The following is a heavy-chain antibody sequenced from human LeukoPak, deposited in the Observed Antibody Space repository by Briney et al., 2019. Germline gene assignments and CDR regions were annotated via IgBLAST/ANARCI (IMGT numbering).Heavy chain of an antibody. CDR2: IDWDDDK. J-gene: IGHJ4*02. V-gene: IGHV2-70*11. D-gene: IGHD6-19*01. CDR1: GFSLSTSGMC. CDR3: ARTPSPPYSSGWYVFDY. Sequence: SGPTLVNPTQTLTLTCTFSGFSLSTSGMCVSWIRQPPGKALEWFARIDWDDDKYYSTSLKTRLTISKDTSKNQVVLTMTNMDPVDTATYYCARTPSPPYSSGWYVFDYWGQGTLVTVSS.